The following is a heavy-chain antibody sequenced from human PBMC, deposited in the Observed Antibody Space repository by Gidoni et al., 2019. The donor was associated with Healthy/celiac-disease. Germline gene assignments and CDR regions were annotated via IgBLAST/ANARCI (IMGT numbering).Heavy chain of an antibody. CDR1: GGSFSGYY. Sequence: QVQLQQWGAGLLKPSETLSLTCAVYGGSFSGYYWSWIRQPPGKGLEWIGEINHRGSTNYNPSLKSRVTISVDTSKNQFSLKLSSVTAADTAVYYCARGPPAVPAALRYWGQGTLVTVSS. CDR3: ARGPPAVPAALRY. D-gene: IGHD2-2*01. J-gene: IGHJ4*02. V-gene: IGHV4-34*01. CDR2: INHRGST.